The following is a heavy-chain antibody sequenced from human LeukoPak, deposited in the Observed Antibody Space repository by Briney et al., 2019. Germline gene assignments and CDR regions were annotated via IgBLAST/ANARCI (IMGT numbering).Heavy chain of an antibody. Sequence: ASVKVSCKASGYSFVLYGISWVRQAPGQGPEWMGWISTYNGNTKYAEKFQGRVTMTTDTSTHTAYMELGSLRSDDTAVYYCARGSHRLYDYVWGTYESKDYWGQGTLVTVSS. J-gene: IGHJ4*02. CDR2: ISTYNGNT. D-gene: IGHD3-16*01. V-gene: IGHV1-18*01. CDR3: ARGSHRLYDYVWGTYESKDY. CDR1: GYSFVLYG.